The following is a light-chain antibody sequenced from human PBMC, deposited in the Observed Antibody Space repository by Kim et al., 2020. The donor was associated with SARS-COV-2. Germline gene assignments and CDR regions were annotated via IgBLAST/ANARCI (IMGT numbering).Light chain of an antibody. J-gene: IGLJ3*02. CDR2: YDS. V-gene: IGLV3-21*03. CDR3: QLRYGGSGV. CDR1: NIGSRS. Sequence: VAQAKTARIGCGGDNIGSRSVHWYQQEQGQAPVMVVYYDSDRPSGIPERFSGSNSGTTATLTISRVEAGDEADYYCQLRYGGSGVFGGGTKLTVL.